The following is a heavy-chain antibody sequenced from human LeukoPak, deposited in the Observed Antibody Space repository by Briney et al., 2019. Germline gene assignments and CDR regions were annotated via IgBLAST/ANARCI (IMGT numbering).Heavy chain of an antibody. J-gene: IGHJ4*02. CDR2: ISSDGGST. V-gene: IGHV3-64*01. CDR3: RRGGAAPAADY. CDR1: GFTFSNYS. Sequence: GGSLRLSCAASGFTFSNYSMHWVRQAPGKGLEYVSAISSDGGSTYYANSVKGRFTISRDNSKNTLYLQMGSLRAEDMAVYFCRRGGAAPAADYWGQGTLVTVSS. D-gene: IGHD6-25*01.